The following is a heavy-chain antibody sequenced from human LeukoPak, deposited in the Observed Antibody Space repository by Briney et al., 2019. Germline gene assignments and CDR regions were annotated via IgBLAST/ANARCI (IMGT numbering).Heavy chain of an antibody. CDR2: IKEDGSEK. J-gene: IGHJ4*02. CDR1: GFTFSSYA. CDR3: ARDPSSLRDSYDY. V-gene: IGHV3-7*01. Sequence: SGGSLRLSCAASGFTFSSYAMSWLRQAPGKGLEWVANIKEDGSEKHYVDSVKGRFTISRDNTKNSLYLPMNSLRVEDTAVYYCARDPSSLRDSYDYWRQGTLVTVSS.